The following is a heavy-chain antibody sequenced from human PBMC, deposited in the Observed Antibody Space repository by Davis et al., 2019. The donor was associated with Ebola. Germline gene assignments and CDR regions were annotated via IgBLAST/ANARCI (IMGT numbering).Heavy chain of an antibody. CDR2: MNPNSGNT. V-gene: IGHV1-8*01. D-gene: IGHD4-11*01. J-gene: IGHJ3*02. Sequence: ASVKVSCKASGYTFTSYDINWVRQATGQGLEWMGWMNPNSGNTGYAQKFQGRVTITADESTSTAYMELSSLRSDDTAVYYCARVQTNDAFDIWGQGTMVTVSS. CDR3: ARVQTNDAFDI. CDR1: GYTFTSYD.